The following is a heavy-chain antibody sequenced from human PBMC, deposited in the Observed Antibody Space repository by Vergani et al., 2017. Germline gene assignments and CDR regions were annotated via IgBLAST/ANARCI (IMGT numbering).Heavy chain of an antibody. CDR1: GFTFSTYA. Sequence: EVQLLESGGSLKQPGGSVRLSCAASGFTFSTYAMHWVRQAPGRGLEWVSALTGGGGSTYYADSFKGRFIISRDNTRDTLYLQMNSLRPENTATYYCVEDAGSYGNFFDSWGQGTIVTVSS. D-gene: IGHD1-26*01. J-gene: IGHJ4*02. V-gene: IGHV3-23*01. CDR2: LTGGGGST. CDR3: VEDAGSYGNFFDS.